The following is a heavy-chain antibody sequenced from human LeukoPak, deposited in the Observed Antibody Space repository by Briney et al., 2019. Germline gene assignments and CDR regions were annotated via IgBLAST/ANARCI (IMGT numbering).Heavy chain of an antibody. J-gene: IGHJ4*02. V-gene: IGHV3-30*18. D-gene: IGHD1-26*01. Sequence: GGSLRLSCAASGFTFSSYGMHWLRQAPGKGLEWAAVISDDGSVKFYAESVKGRFTISRDNSKNTLYLQMNSLRGEDTAVYYCAKEYRAGAGFDYWGQGTLVTVSS. CDR1: GFTFSSYG. CDR2: ISDDGSVK. CDR3: AKEYRAGAGFDY.